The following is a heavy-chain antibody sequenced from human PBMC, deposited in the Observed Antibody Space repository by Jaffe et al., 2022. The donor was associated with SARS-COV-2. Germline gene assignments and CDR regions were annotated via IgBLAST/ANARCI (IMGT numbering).Heavy chain of an antibody. Sequence: QVQLVESGGGVVQPGRSVRLSCEASGFTFSSYAMHWVRQAPGKGLEWVAVISYDGTNKYNADSVKGRFTISRDNSKNTLYLQMNSLRAEDTAVYYCTSPMAGMHRYWGQGTLVTVSS. D-gene: IGHD6-19*01. CDR2: ISYDGTNK. V-gene: IGHV3-30*04. CDR3: TSPMAGMHRY. J-gene: IGHJ4*02. CDR1: GFTFSSYA.